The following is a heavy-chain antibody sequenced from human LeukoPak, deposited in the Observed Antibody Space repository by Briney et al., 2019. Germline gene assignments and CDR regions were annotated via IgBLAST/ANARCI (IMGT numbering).Heavy chain of an antibody. CDR3: ARGKVATSYFDY. V-gene: IGHV4-4*07. Sequence: SETLSLTCTVSGGSINSYYWSCIRQPAGKELEWIGRVYSSGSANYNPSLESRVTMSVDTSKNQFSLKLTSVTAAHTAMYFCARGKVATSYFDYWGQGTLVTVSS. J-gene: IGHJ4*02. D-gene: IGHD5-12*01. CDR2: VYSSGSA. CDR1: GGSINSYY.